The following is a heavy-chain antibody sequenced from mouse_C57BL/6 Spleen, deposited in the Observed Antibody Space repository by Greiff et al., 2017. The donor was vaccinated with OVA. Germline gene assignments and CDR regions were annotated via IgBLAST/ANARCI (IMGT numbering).Heavy chain of an antibody. V-gene: IGHV1-64*01. CDR2: IHPNSGST. D-gene: IGHD2-4*01. J-gene: IGHJ4*01. CDR3: ARARDYDGAMDY. CDR1: GYTFTSYW. Sequence: VKLQQPGAELVKPGASVKLSCKASGYTFTSYWMHWVKQRPGQGLEWIGMIHPNSGSTNYNEKFKSKATLTVDKSSSTAYMQLSSLTSEDSAVYYCARARDYDGAMDYWGQGPSVTVSS.